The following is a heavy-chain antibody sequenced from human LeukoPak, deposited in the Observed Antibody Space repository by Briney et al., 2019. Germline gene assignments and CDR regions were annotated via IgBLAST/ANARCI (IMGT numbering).Heavy chain of an antibody. D-gene: IGHD3-3*01. J-gene: IGHJ4*02. V-gene: IGHV4-4*02. Sequence: PSETLSLTCAVSGGPISSSNWWSWVRQPPGKGLEWIGEIYHSGSTNYNPSLKSRVTISVDKSKNQFSLKLSSVTAADTAVYYCARVGEVIIDFDYWGQGTLVTVSS. CDR3: ARVGEVIIDFDY. CDR1: GGPISSSNW. CDR2: IYHSGST.